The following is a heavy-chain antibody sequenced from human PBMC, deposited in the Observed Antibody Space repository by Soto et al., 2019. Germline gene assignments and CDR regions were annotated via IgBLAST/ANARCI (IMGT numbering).Heavy chain of an antibody. CDR1: GYTFTSYG. CDR2: ISGYSGNT. CDR3: ARDLYYGSGGYRWCDP. Sequence: QVQLVQSGAEVKKPGASVTVSCKASGYTFTSYGISWVRQAPGQGLEWMGWISGYSGNTNFAQRLQGRVTMTTDTSTSTAYMELRSLRSDDTAVYYCARDLYYGSGGYRWCDPWGQGTLVTVSS. D-gene: IGHD3-10*01. V-gene: IGHV1-18*04. J-gene: IGHJ5*02.